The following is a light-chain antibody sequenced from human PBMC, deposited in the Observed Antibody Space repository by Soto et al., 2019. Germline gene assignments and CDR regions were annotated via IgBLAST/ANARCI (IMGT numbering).Light chain of an antibody. CDR3: SSYTSDNNPYV. V-gene: IGLV2-14*02. CDR1: SSDVGSYNL. J-gene: IGLJ1*01. Sequence: QSALTQPASVSGSPGQSITISCTGTSSDVGSYNLVSWYQQHPGKAPKLMIYEGSKRPSGVSNRFSGSKSGNTASLTISGLQPEDEADYFCSSYTSDNNPYVFGTGTQLPVL. CDR2: EGS.